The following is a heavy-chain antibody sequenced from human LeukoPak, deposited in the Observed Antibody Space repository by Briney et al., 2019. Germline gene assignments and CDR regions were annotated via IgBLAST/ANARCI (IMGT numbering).Heavy chain of an antibody. CDR3: ARGGPGVGYYYYYGMDV. D-gene: IGHD3-10*01. V-gene: IGHV4-34*01. Sequence: SETLSLTCAVYGGSFSGFYWSWIRQPPGKGLEWIGEINHSGSTNYNPSLKSRVTISVDTSKNQFSLKLSSVTAADTAVYYCARGGPGVGYYYYYGMDVWGQGTTVTVSS. J-gene: IGHJ6*02. CDR1: GGSFSGFY. CDR2: INHSGST.